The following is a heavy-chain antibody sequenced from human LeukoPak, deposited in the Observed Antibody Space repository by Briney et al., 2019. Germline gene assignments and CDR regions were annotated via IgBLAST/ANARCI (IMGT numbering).Heavy chain of an antibody. Sequence: PGGSLRLSCAASGFTFSSYAMSWVRQAPGKGLEWVSAISGSGGSTYYADSVKGRFTISRDNSKNTLYLQMNSLGAEDTAVYYCAKDPGQIWIGDPPPDYWGQGTLVTVSS. CDR3: AKDPGQIWIGDPPPDY. CDR1: GFTFSSYA. J-gene: IGHJ4*02. V-gene: IGHV3-23*01. CDR2: ISGSGGST. D-gene: IGHD3-10*01.